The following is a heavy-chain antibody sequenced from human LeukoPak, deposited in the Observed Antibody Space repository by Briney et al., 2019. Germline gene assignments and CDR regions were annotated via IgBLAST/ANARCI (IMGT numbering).Heavy chain of an antibody. CDR2: ISGSGGST. J-gene: IGHJ4*02. CDR3: AEGLISSTSF. V-gene: IGHV3-23*01. CDR1: GFTFSSYW. D-gene: IGHD2-2*01. Sequence: SGGSLRLSCAASGFTFSSYWMSWVRQAPGKGLEWVSAISGSGGSTYYADSVKGRFTISRDNSKNTLYLQMNSLRAEDTAVYYCAEGLISSTSFWGQGTLVTVSS.